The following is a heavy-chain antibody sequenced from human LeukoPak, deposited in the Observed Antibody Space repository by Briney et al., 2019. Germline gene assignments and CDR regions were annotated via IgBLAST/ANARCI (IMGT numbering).Heavy chain of an antibody. CDR3: ARGIAAASAFDY. D-gene: IGHD6-13*01. CDR2: IYSGGST. V-gene: IGHV3-66*01. Sequence: GGSLRLSCAASGFTVSRNYMSWVRQAPGKGLEWVSLIYSGGSTYYADSVKGRFTISRDNSKNTLHLQMNSLRAEDTALYYCARGIAAASAFDYWGGGTLVTVSS. J-gene: IGHJ4*02. CDR1: GFTVSRNY.